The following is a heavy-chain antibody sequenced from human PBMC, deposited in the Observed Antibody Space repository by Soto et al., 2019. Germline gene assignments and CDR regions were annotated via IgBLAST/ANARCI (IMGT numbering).Heavy chain of an antibody. D-gene: IGHD4-17*01. CDR2: IIPILAIA. V-gene: IGHV1-69*02. CDR3: ARATVTVENWFDP. CDR1: GGTFSSYT. J-gene: IGHJ5*02. Sequence: QVQLVQSGAEVKKPGSSVKVSCKASGGTFSSYTISWVRQAPGQGLEWMGRIIPILAIANYAQKFQGRVTITADKSTRTAYMELSSLRSEDTAVYYCARATVTVENWFDPWGQGTLVTVSS.